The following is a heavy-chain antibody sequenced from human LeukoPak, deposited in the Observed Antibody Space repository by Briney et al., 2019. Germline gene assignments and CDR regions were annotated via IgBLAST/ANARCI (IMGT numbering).Heavy chain of an antibody. CDR3: AKGYCSSTSCYADY. Sequence: GRSLRLSCAASGFTFDDYAMHWVRQAPGKGLEWVSGISGNSGSIGYADSVKGRFTISRDNAKNSLYLQMNSLRAEDMALYYCAKGYCSSTSCYADYWGQGTLVTVSS. CDR2: ISGNSGSI. J-gene: IGHJ4*02. D-gene: IGHD2-2*01. V-gene: IGHV3-9*03. CDR1: GFTFDDYA.